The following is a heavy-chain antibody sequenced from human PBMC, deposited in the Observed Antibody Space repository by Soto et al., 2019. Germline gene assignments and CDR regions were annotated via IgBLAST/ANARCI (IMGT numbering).Heavy chain of an antibody. CDR1: GFSLTTSGVG. CDR3: AHRVLRTVFGLVTTTAIYFDF. Sequence: QITLNESGPTGLRPTETLTLTCRFSGFSLTTSGVGVGWVRQSPGKPPEGLALIYWDDDKRYSESLKSRLTITKDTSKNQVVLTVANLDPTDTATYYCAHRVLRTVFGLVTTTAIYFDFWGQGTPVAVSS. D-gene: IGHD3-3*01. CDR2: IYWDDDK. J-gene: IGHJ4*02. V-gene: IGHV2-5*02.